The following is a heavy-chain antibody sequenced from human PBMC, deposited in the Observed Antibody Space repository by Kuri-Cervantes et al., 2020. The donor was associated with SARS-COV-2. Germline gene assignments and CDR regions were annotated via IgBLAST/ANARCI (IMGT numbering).Heavy chain of an antibody. Sequence: ASVKVSCKASGYTFNTYGISWVRQAPGRGLEWMGSINTYNGNTNYAQIIQGRVTMTTDTSTNTAFMELRSLRPFDTAVYYCARSHTLYGGNSSPWDYWGQGTVVTVSS. V-gene: IGHV1-18*01. CDR1: GYTFNTYG. CDR2: INTYNGNT. J-gene: IGHJ4*02. CDR3: ARSHTLYGGNSSPWDY. D-gene: IGHD4-23*01.